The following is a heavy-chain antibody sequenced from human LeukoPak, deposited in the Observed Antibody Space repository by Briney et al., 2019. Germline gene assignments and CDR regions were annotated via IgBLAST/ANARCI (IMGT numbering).Heavy chain of an antibody. V-gene: IGHV3-72*01. Sequence: GGSLRLSCAASGFTFSDHYMDWVRQTPGKGLEWVGRSRNKANRYTTEYAASVKGRFTISRDESKNSLYLQMNTLKIEATAVYYCARGYHSFDAWGQGTMVTVSS. J-gene: IGHJ3*01. CDR2: SRNKANRYTT. CDR1: GFTFSDHY. D-gene: IGHD2-15*01. CDR3: ARGYHSFDA.